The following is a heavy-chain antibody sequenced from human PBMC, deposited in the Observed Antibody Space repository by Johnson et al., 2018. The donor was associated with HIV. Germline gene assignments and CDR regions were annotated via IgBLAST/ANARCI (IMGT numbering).Heavy chain of an antibody. Sequence: VQLVESGGGVVQPGRSLRLSCAASGFTFTDCAMSWVRQVPGKGLEWVSAITLSGDNTYYAASVKGRFTISTDSSKNTLYLQMNSLRVEDTAVYYCARGSQYTYDNDDAYLLHAFDIWGQGTTVTVSS. J-gene: IGHJ3*02. CDR2: ITLSGDNT. V-gene: IGHV3-23*04. CDR1: GFTFTDCA. D-gene: IGHD3-22*01. CDR3: ARGSQYTYDNDDAYLLHAFDI.